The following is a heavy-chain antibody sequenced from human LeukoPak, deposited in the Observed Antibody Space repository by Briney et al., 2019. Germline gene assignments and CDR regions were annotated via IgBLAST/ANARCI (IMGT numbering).Heavy chain of an antibody. J-gene: IGHJ6*03. CDR2: INHSGGT. V-gene: IGHV4-34*01. CDR1: GGSFSDYS. CDR3: ARGNAYYYYYMDV. Sequence: SETLSLTCAVYGGSFSDYSWTWIRQPPGKGLEWIGEINHSGGTNHNPSLMSRVIMSVDTSKNQFSLKVSSVTAADTAVYYCARGNAYYYYYMDVWGKGTTVTVSS.